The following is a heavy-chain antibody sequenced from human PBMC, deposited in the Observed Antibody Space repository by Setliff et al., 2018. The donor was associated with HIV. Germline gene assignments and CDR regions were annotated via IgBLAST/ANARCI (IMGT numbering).Heavy chain of an antibody. CDR3: ARSLDSDFLYYFDY. CDR1: GGSFSGYY. CDR2: INHSGST. Sequence: LSLTCAVYGGSFSGYYWNWIRQPPGKGLEWIGEINHSGSTKFNPSLKSRVTISVDTSKNQFSLKMTSVTAADTAVYYCARSLDSDFLYYFDYWGQGTLVTAPQ. V-gene: IGHV4-34*01. J-gene: IGHJ4*02. D-gene: IGHD3-10*01.